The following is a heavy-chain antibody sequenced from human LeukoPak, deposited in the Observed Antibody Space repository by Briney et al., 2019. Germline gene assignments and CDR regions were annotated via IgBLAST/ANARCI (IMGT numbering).Heavy chain of an antibody. CDR1: GGSISSSSYY. J-gene: IGHJ4*02. V-gene: IGHV4-39*02. D-gene: IGHD1-26*01. Sequence: SETLSLTCTVSGGSISSSSYYWGWIRQPPGKGLEWIGSIYYSGSTYYNPSLKSRVTISVDTSKNQFSLKLSSVTAADTAVYYCARDSRVKSGSYYFDYWGQGTLVTVSS. CDR3: ARDSRVKSGSYYFDY. CDR2: IYYSGST.